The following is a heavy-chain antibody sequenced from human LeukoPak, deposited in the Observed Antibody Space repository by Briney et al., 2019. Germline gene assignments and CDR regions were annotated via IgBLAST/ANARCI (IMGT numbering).Heavy chain of an antibody. D-gene: IGHD1-26*01. CDR2: IYYSGST. CDR3: ARDSGSRY. V-gene: IGHV4-59*01. J-gene: IGHJ4*02. Sequence: SETLSLTCTVSGGSISSYYWSWIRQPPGKGLEWIGYIYYSGSTNYNPSLKSRVTISVDTSKNQFSLKLSSVTAADTAVYYCARDSGSRYWGQGTLVTVSS. CDR1: GGSISSYY.